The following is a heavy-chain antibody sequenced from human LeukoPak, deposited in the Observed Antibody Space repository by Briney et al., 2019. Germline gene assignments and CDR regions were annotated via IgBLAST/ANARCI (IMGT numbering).Heavy chain of an antibody. D-gene: IGHD2-2*01. CDR2: IRYDGSNK. CDR3: AKDRFGYCSSTSCYAGVY. J-gene: IGHJ4*02. V-gene: IGHV3-30*02. Sequence: GGSLRLSCAASGFIFSSHSMNWVRQAPGKGLEWVAFIRYDGSNKYYADSVKGRFTISRDNSKNTLYLQMNSLRAEDTAVYYCAKDRFGYCSSTSCYAGVYWGQGTLVTVSS. CDR1: GFIFSSHS.